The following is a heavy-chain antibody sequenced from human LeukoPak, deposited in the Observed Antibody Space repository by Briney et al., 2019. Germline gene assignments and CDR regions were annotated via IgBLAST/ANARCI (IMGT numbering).Heavy chain of an antibody. CDR1: GFTFSSYG. CDR2: IRYDGSNK. J-gene: IGHJ6*03. V-gene: IGHV3-30*02. D-gene: IGHD5-18*01. Sequence: GGSLRLSCAASGFTFSSYGMHWVRQAPGKGLEWVAFIRYDGSNKYYADSVKGRFTISRDNSKNTLYLQMNSLRAEDTAVYYCAKVRSSYGLKGYYYYYMDVWGKGTTVTVSS. CDR3: AKVRSSYGLKGYYYYYMDV.